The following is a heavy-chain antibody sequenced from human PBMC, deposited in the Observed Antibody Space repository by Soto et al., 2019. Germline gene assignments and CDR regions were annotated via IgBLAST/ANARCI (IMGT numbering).Heavy chain of an antibody. J-gene: IGHJ4*02. Sequence: QVHLQQWGAGLLKPSETLSLTCAVYGGSFSGYYWSWIRQPPGKGLEWIGEINHSGSTNYNPSLKSRVTMSVDTSKNQVSLKLSSVTAADTAVYFCANTYYNFWSGFYRGYYFDYWGQGTLVSVSS. D-gene: IGHD3-3*01. CDR3: ANTYYNFWSGFYRGYYFDY. V-gene: IGHV4-34*01. CDR1: GGSFSGYY. CDR2: INHSGST.